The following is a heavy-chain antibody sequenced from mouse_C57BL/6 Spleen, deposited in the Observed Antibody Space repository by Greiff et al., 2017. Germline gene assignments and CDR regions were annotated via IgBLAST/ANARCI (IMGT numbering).Heavy chain of an antibody. J-gene: IGHJ1*03. D-gene: IGHD4-1*01. Sequence: QVQLQQSGAELVMPGASVKLSCKASGYTFTSYWMHWVKQRPGQGLEWIGEIDPSDSYTNYNQKFKGKSTLTVDKSSSTAYMQLSSLTSEDSAVYYCARPGANWDWYVGVWGTGTTVTVSS. CDR2: IDPSDSYT. CDR1: GYTFTSYW. CDR3: ARPGANWDWYVGV. V-gene: IGHV1-69*01.